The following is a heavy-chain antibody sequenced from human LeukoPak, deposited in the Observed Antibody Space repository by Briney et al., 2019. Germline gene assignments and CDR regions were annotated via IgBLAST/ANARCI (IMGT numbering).Heavy chain of an antibody. V-gene: IGHV3-30*19. J-gene: IGHJ4*02. D-gene: IGHD2-2*01. CDR1: GFTFSSYG. CDR3: ARTILPALDY. CDR2: IDYCGSYK. Sequence: GGSLRLSCAASGFTFSSYGMHWVPQAPGKGLEWVAFIDYCGSYKYYADSAKGRFTISRHNSRNALYLQMNSLRVEDTAVYYCARTILPALDYWGQGTLVTVSS.